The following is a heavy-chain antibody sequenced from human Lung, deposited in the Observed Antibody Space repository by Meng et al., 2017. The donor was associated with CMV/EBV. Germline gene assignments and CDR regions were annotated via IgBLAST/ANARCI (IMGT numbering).Heavy chain of an antibody. J-gene: IGHJ5*02. CDR1: YNFITYE. V-gene: IGHV1-8*02. D-gene: IGHD3-3*01. CDR2: MNPSSGNT. CDR3: ARGKRDFWSGFIPDWFDP. Sequence: YNFITYEINWVRQATGQGLEWMGWMNPSSGNTGYAQKFQGRVSTTRDTSISTFYMELSSLRSEDTAVYYCARGKRDFWSGFIPDWFDPWGQGTLVTVS.